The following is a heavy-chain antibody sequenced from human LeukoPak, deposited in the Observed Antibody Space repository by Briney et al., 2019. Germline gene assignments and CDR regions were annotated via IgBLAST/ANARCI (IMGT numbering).Heavy chain of an antibody. Sequence: SQTLSLTCAISGDSVSSNSAAWNWIRQSPSRGLEWLGRTYYRSKWYNDYAVSVKSRITINPDTSKNQFSLQLNSVTPEDTAVYYCARDSYYYDSSGYPTDGYYYYYMDVWGKGTTVTISS. CDR3: ARDSYYYDSSGYPTDGYYYYYMDV. CDR2: TYYRSKWYN. J-gene: IGHJ6*03. V-gene: IGHV6-1*01. D-gene: IGHD3-22*01. CDR1: GDSVSSNSAA.